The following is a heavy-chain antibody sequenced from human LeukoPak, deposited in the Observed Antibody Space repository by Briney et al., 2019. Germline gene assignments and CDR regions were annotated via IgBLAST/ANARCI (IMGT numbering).Heavy chain of an antibody. D-gene: IGHD3-10*01. CDR2: ISNSGSLI. V-gene: IGHV3-48*03. CDR1: GFTFRNFE. J-gene: IGHJ6*02. Sequence: GGTLRLSCAASGFTFRNFEMHWVRQAPGKGLEWISYISNSGSLIYYADSVEGRFTISRDNAANSLFLQMNSLRAEDTAIYYCARDTMGWNYYGLDVWGQGTMVTVSS. CDR3: ARDTMGWNYYGLDV.